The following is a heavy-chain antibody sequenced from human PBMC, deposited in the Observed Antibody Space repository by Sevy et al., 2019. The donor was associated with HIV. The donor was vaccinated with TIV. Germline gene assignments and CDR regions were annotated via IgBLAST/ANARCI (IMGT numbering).Heavy chain of an antibody. J-gene: IGHJ4*02. CDR1: RFTFNDYA. Sequence: GGSLRLSCAASRFTFNDYAMHWVRQAPGKGLEWVAGISYDGTIQHYADSVKGRFTISRDNSKNTLYLQVNSLRPKDSAVYYCARDQNGHSGSYPYFDNWGQGTLVTVS. D-gene: IGHD3-22*01. CDR3: ARDQNGHSGSYPYFDN. V-gene: IGHV3-30*04. CDR2: ISYDGTIQ.